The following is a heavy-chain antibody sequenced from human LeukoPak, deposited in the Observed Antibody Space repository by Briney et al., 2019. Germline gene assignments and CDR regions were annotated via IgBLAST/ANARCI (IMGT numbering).Heavy chain of an antibody. J-gene: IGHJ3*02. D-gene: IGHD3-16*02. CDR1: GYTFTSYY. CDR3: AREAGGDYVWGSYRPGAFDI. Sequence: ASVKVSCKASGYTFTSYYMHWVRQAPGQGLEWMGIINPSGGSTSYAQKFQRRVTMTRDTSTSTVYMELSSLRSEDTAMYYCAREAGGDYVWGSYRPGAFDIWGQGTMVTVSS. CDR2: INPSGGST. V-gene: IGHV1-46*01.